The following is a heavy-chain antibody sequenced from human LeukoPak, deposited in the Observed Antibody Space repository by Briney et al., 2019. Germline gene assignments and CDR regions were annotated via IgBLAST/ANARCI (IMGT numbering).Heavy chain of an antibody. Sequence: PGGSLRLSCAAAGFTFSSYAMTWVRQAPGKGLEWVSAISGSGGSTYYADSVKGRFTISRDNSKNTLYLQVNSLRAEDTAVYYSAIGVAVAERSYFFDYWDQGTLVTVSS. CDR1: GFTFSSYA. CDR3: AIGVAVAERSYFFDY. CDR2: ISGSGGST. J-gene: IGHJ4*02. V-gene: IGHV3-23*01. D-gene: IGHD6-19*01.